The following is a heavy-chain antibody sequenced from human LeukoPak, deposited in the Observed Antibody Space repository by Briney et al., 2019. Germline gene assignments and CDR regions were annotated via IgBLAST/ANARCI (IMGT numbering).Heavy chain of an antibody. CDR3: ARGVGYCSGGSCYAHADYFDY. Sequence: SETLSLTCAVYGGSFSGYYWSWIRQPPGKGLEWIGEINHSGSTNYNPSLKSRVTISVDTSKNQFSLKLNSVTAADTAVYYCARGVGYCSGGSCYAHADYFDYWGQGTLVTVSS. CDR2: INHSGST. V-gene: IGHV4-34*01. J-gene: IGHJ4*02. CDR1: GGSFSGYY. D-gene: IGHD2-15*01.